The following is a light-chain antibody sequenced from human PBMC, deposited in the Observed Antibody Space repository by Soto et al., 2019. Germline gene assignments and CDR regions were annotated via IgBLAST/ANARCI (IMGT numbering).Light chain of an antibody. V-gene: IGKV3-20*01. CDR1: QSVGKSY. CDR2: GAS. Sequence: EIVLTQSPDTLSLSPGERVTLSCRASQSVGKSYLAWYQQKPGQAPRLLIYGASSRATGIPDRFSGYESGTEDTLTISRLEPEDFAVYYCQQYAGSPLTFGGGTKVEIK. CDR3: QQYAGSPLT. J-gene: IGKJ4*01.